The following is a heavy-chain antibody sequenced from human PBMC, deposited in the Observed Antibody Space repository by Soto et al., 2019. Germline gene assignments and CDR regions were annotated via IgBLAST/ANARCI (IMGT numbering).Heavy chain of an antibody. Sequence: QVQLQQWGAGLLKPSETLSLTCAVSGGSFTGYIWSWIRQSPGKGLQWIGQINHSGSANYNPSLKCRVTISLHTSNSQCSLELSSVTAADTAVYYCARGLMTGSPYSGGWYYLDYWGQGTLVTVSS. D-gene: IGHD1-26*01. CDR1: GGSFTGYI. CDR3: ARGLMTGSPYSGGWYYLDY. CDR2: INHSGSA. J-gene: IGHJ4*02. V-gene: IGHV4-34*01.